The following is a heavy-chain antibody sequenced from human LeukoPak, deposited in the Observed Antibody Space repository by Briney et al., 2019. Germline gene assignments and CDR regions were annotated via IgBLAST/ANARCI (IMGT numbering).Heavy chain of an antibody. CDR3: ARRTAAETIDY. D-gene: IGHD6-13*01. Sequence: PSETLSLTCTVSGGSISSSSYYGGWIRQPPGKGLEWIATLYYSGITYYNPSLKSRVAISADTSKNQFSLKLNSVTAADTAVYYCARRTAAETIDYWGQGTLVTVSS. CDR2: LYYSGIT. V-gene: IGHV4-39*01. J-gene: IGHJ4*02. CDR1: GGSISSSSYY.